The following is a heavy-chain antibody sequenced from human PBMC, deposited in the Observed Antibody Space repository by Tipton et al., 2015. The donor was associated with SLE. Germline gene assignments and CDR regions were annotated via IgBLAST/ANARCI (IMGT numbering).Heavy chain of an antibody. CDR3: TRSLYNTNWFWFDP. CDR1: GGSISSGSYS. CDR2: IYHSGST. D-gene: IGHD6-13*01. V-gene: IGHV4-30-2*01. Sequence: TLSLTCAVSGGSISSGSYSWGWIRQPPGKGLEWIGYIYHSGSTYDNPSLKSRVTISVDRSKNQFTLKLSSVTAAYTAVYFCTRSLYNTNWFWFDPWGQGTLVIVSS. J-gene: IGHJ5*02.